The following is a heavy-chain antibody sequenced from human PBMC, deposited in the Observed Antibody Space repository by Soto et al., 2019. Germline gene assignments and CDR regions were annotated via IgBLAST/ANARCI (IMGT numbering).Heavy chain of an antibody. CDR2: ISRSSDFI. J-gene: IGHJ4*02. CDR1: GFTFSTYS. CDR3: VRDLIYSFDF. V-gene: IGHV3-48*01. D-gene: IGHD1-26*01. Sequence: EVQLVESGGGLVQPGGSLRLSCAASGFTFSTYSMNCVRQAPGKGLEWISYISRSSDFIYYADSVKGRFTISRDNAKNSLYLQMNSLGAEDTAMYYCVRDLIYSFDFWGQGTLVTVSS.